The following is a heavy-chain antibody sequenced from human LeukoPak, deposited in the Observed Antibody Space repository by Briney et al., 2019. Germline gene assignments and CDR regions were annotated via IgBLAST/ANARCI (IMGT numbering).Heavy chain of an antibody. Sequence: ASVKVSCKASGYIFTVYYMHWVRQAPGQGPEWMGWINPNTGATNYAQKFQGRVTMTWDTSIGTASMELSRVRSDDTAVYYCARAPGPFDIWGQGTMVTVS. CDR3: ARAPGPFDI. CDR1: GYIFTVYY. CDR2: INPNTGAT. V-gene: IGHV1-2*02. D-gene: IGHD2-8*02. J-gene: IGHJ3*02.